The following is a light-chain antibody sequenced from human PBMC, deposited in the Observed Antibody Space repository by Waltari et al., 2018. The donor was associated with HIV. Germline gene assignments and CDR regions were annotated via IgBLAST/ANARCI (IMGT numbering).Light chain of an antibody. CDR3: LLSYSGARV. Sequence: QAVVTQEPSLTVSPGGTVPPTCGSSTAAVHSGNYPYWFQKKPGQAPRTRIYDKSNKHSLTPARFSVSLLGGKAALTLSGAQAEDEAEYSCLLSYSGARVFGGGTKLTVL. J-gene: IGLJ3*02. V-gene: IGLV7-46*01. CDR2: DKS. CDR1: TAAVHSGNY.